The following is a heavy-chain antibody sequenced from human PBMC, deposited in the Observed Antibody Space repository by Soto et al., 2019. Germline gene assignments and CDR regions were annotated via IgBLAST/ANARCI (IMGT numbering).Heavy chain of an antibody. CDR3: TTGAFRGVRRYYYYYYMDV. V-gene: IGHV3-15*01. CDR1: GFTFSNAW. D-gene: IGHD3-16*01. Sequence: GGSLRLSCAASGFTFSNAWMSWVRQAPGKGLEWVGRIKSKTDGGTTDYAAPGKGRFTISRDDSKNTLYLQMNSLKTEDTAVYYCTTGAFRGVRRYYYYYYMDVWGKGTTVTVSS. J-gene: IGHJ6*03. CDR2: IKSKTDGGTT.